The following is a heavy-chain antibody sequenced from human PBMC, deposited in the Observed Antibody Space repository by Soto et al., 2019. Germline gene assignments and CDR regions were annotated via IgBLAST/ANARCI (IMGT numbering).Heavy chain of an antibody. J-gene: IGHJ2*01. V-gene: IGHV3-74*01. CDR3: VLEIMVGGVFVHSFAMHL. CDR2: INRDGSST. D-gene: IGHD3-16*01. Sequence: GGGLRGCWAAGGWTGGSYWMHRVSQARGKVVGWVSGINRDGSSTGYADSVRGRFTMSRDNAKNTLYLEMNRLRAEDTDVYDRVLEIMVGGVFVHSFAMHLW. CDR1: GWTGGSYW.